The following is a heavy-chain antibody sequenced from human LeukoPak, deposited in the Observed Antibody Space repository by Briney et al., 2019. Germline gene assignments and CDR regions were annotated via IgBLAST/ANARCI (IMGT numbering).Heavy chain of an antibody. J-gene: IGHJ4*02. CDR2: ISYDGSNK. D-gene: IGHD3-10*01. Sequence: GGSLRLSCEASGFIFSSYGMHWVRQAPGKGLEWVAVISYDGSNKYYADSVKGRFTISRGNSKNTLYLQMNSLRAEDTAVYYCAKYRSWFGELLYPTWLDYWGQGTLVTVSS. CDR3: AKYRSWFGELLYPTWLDY. CDR1: GFIFSSYG. V-gene: IGHV3-30*18.